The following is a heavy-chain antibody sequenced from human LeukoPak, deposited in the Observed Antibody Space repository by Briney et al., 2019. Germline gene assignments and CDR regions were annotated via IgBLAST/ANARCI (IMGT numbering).Heavy chain of an antibody. D-gene: IGHD6-13*01. Sequence: SGTLSLTCTVSGGSISNHYWSWIRRPPGKGLEWIGYIFYEGSTNYNPSFKSRVTMSLDTPKSQFSLRLTSVTAADTAVYYCARGGEQQLVRFYYYYYMDVWGKGTTVTASS. CDR2: IFYEGST. CDR1: GGSISNHY. CDR3: ARGGEQQLVRFYYYYYMDV. V-gene: IGHV4-59*11. J-gene: IGHJ6*03.